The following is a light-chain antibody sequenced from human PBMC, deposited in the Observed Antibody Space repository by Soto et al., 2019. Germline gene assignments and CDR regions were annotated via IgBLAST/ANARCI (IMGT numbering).Light chain of an antibody. J-gene: IGKJ1*01. Sequence: DIQMTQSPSTLSASVGDRVTINCRASQSIISWLAWYQQKPGKAPKVLITKASSLKSGVPSRFSGSGSGTEFTLTISSLQPDDCATDYCQQYNSYSQTFGQGTNVEIK. CDR1: QSIISW. CDR2: KAS. CDR3: QQYNSYSQT. V-gene: IGKV1-5*03.